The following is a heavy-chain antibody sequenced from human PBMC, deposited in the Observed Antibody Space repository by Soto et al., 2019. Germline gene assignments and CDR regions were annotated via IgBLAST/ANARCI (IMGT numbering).Heavy chain of an antibody. CDR2: ISAYNGNT. CDR1: GYTFTSYG. V-gene: IGHV1-18*01. Sequence: QVQLVQSGAEVKKPGASVKVSCKASGYTFTSYGISWVRQAPGQGLEWMGWISAYNGNTNYAQKLQGRVTMTTDTPXSXXYRELRSMRSDDTAVYYCARTVLVWFGERPGWFDPWGQGTLVTVSS. J-gene: IGHJ5*02. CDR3: ARTVLVWFGERPGWFDP. D-gene: IGHD3-10*01.